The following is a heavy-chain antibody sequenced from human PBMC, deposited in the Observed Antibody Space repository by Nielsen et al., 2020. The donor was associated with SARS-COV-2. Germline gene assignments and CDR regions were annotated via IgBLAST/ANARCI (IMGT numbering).Heavy chain of an antibody. D-gene: IGHD1-14*01. J-gene: IGHJ4*02. CDR2: ISPSNGNT. V-gene: IGHV1-18*04. CDR1: GYTFTSND. Sequence: ASVKVSCKASGYTFTSNDITWVRQAPGQGLEWMGRISPSNGNTKYAQKFQGRVTITADESTSTAYMELSSLRSEDTAVYYCAREEIGYGTTPYWGQGTPVTVSS. CDR3: AREEIGYGTTPY.